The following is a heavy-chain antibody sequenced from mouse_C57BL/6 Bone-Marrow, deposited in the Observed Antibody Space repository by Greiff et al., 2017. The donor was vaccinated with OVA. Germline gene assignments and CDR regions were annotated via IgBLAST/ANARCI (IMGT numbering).Heavy chain of an antibody. Sequence: EVQLQQSGPELVKPGASVKISCKASGYSFTDYNMNWVKQSNGKSLEWIGVINPNYGTTSYNQKFKGKATLTVDQSSSTAYMQLNSLTSEDSAVYYGEKGAGNYVDWYFDVWGTGTTVTVSS. V-gene: IGHV1-39*01. CDR3: EKGAGNYVDWYFDV. CDR1: GYSFTDYN. D-gene: IGHD2-1*01. CDR2: INPNYGTT. J-gene: IGHJ1*03.